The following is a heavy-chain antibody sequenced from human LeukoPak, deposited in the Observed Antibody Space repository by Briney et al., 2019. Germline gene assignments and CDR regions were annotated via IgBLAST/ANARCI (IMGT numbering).Heavy chain of an antibody. Sequence: PSETLSLTCTVSGGSLTSYYWSWIRQPPGKGLEWIGYIYYSGTTNYNPSLKSRVTISEDTSKNQFSLKLSSVTAADTAVYSCARTDSRNYYYYMDVWGKGTTVTVSS. D-gene: IGHD2-15*01. V-gene: IGHV4-59*01. J-gene: IGHJ6*03. CDR2: IYYSGTT. CDR1: GGSLTSYY. CDR3: ARTDSRNYYYYMDV.